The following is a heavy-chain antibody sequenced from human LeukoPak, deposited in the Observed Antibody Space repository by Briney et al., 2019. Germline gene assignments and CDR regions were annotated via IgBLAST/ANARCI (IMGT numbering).Heavy chain of an antibody. CDR1: GGSIGSGSYY. CDR2: IYTSGST. J-gene: IGHJ6*03. D-gene: IGHD6-19*01. Sequence: SQTLSLTCTVSGGSIGSGSYYWSWIRQPAGKGLEWIGRIYTSGSTNYNPSLKSRVTISVDTSKNQFSLKLSSVTAADTAVYYCARESSGWAHYYYYYMDVWGKGTTVTVSS. V-gene: IGHV4-61*02. CDR3: ARESSGWAHYYYYYMDV.